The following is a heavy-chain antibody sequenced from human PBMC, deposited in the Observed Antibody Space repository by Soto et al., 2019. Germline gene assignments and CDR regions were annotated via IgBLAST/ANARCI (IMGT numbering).Heavy chain of an antibody. CDR2: IWYDGSNK. V-gene: IGHV3-33*01. J-gene: IGHJ6*02. CDR1: GFTFSSYG. Sequence: PGGSLRLSCAASGFTFSSYGMHWVRQAPGKGLEWVAVIWYDGSNKYYADSVKGRFTISRDNSKNTLFLQMNSLRAEDTAVYYCARERVATGTNNDFLYYGMDVWGQGTTVTVSS. D-gene: IGHD1-1*01. CDR3: ARERVATGTNNDFLYYGMDV.